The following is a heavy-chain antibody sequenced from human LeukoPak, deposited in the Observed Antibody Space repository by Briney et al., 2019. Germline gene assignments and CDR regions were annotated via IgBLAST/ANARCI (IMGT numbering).Heavy chain of an antibody. J-gene: IGHJ6*02. D-gene: IGHD2-15*01. CDR3: AKDQCSGGSCYYGPYYYYYGMDV. Sequence: GGSLRLSCAASGFTFSNYAMSWVRQALGKGLEWVSAISGSGGSTYYADSVKGRFTISRDNSKNTLYLQMNSLRAEDTAVYYCAKDQCSGGSCYYGPYYYYYGMDVWGQGTTVTVSS. CDR1: GFTFSNYA. V-gene: IGHV3-23*01. CDR2: ISGSGGST.